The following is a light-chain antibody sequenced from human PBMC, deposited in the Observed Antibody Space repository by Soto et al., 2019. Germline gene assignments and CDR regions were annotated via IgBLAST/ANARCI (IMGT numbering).Light chain of an antibody. J-gene: IGLJ1*01. CDR1: SDIGNYNL. Sequence: QSVLTQPASVSGSPGQSVTISCSGSDIGNYNLVSWYQHLPGRAPKLLIFEVTMRPSGISDRFSGSKSASTASLTISGLQAEDEGDYYCCSYAGSSVYVFGTGTKVTVL. CDR3: CSYAGSSVYV. CDR2: EVT. V-gene: IGLV2-23*02.